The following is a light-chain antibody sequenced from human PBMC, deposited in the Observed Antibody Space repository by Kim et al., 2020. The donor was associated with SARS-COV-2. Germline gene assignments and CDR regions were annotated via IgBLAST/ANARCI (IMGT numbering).Light chain of an antibody. Sequence: SYELTQPPSVSVSPGQTASITCSGDKLGDKYACWYQQKPGQSPVLDIYQDSKRPSRIPARFSGSNSGHTATLTISRTQAMAEADYYCQAWDSSTWVFGGGTQLTVL. CDR3: QAWDSSTWV. CDR2: QDS. V-gene: IGLV3-1*01. J-gene: IGLJ3*02. CDR1: KLGDKY.